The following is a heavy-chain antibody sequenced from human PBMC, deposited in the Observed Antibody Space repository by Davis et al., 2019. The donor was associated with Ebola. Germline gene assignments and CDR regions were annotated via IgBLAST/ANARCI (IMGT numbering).Heavy chain of an antibody. CDR1: GFTFDDYA. D-gene: IGHD6-19*01. CDR2: ISGDGDST. V-gene: IGHV3-43*02. Sequence: GESLKISCAASGFTFDDYAMHWVRQAPGKGLEWVSLISGDGDSTYYADSVKGRFTISRDNSKNFLHLQMNSLRTEDTALYYCAKDNQKWLTYYAMGVWGQGTTVTVSS. CDR3: AKDNQKWLTYYAMGV. J-gene: IGHJ6*02.